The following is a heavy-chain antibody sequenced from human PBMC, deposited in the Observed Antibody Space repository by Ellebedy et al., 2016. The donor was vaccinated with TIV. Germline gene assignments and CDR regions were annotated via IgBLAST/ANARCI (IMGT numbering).Heavy chain of an antibody. CDR3: ARVGSLRRGSTNGWTDYYGMDV. CDR1: AFTFSSYW. D-gene: IGHD6-19*01. V-gene: IGHV3-7*03. CDR2: IKEDGSEK. J-gene: IGHJ6*02. Sequence: GESLKISCAASAFTFSSYWMTWVRQAPGKGLEWVANIKEDGSEKYYVDSVKGRFTISRDNAKNSLYLQMNSLRAEDTATYFCARVGSLRRGSTNGWTDYYGMDVWGQGTTVTVSS.